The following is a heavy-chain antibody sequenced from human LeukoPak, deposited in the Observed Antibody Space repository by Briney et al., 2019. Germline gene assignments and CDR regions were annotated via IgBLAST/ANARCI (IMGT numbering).Heavy chain of an antibody. J-gene: IGHJ4*02. CDR1: GGSISSDNW. CDR2: IYHSGSN. D-gene: IGHD3-22*01. Sequence: SETLSLTCTVSGGSISSDNWRCWVRQPPGKGLEWIGEIYHSGSNNYNPSLKSRVTISVDKSKNQFSLNLSSVTAADTAVYYCASATLDEYSAYYPSFDYWGQGTLVTVSS. CDR3: ASATLDEYSAYYPSFDY. V-gene: IGHV4-4*02.